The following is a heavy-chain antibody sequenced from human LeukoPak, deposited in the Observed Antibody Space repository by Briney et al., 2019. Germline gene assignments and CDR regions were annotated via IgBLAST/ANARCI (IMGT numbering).Heavy chain of an antibody. Sequence: GGSLRLSCAASGFTFSSYWMSWVRQAPGKGLEWVANIKQDGSEKYYVDSVKGRFTISRDNAKNSLYLQMNSLRAEDTAVYYCARGTNWGAYYFDYWGQGTLVTVSS. CDR1: GFTFSSYW. V-gene: IGHV3-7*01. CDR3: ARGTNWGAYYFDY. J-gene: IGHJ4*02. D-gene: IGHD7-27*01. CDR2: IKQDGSEK.